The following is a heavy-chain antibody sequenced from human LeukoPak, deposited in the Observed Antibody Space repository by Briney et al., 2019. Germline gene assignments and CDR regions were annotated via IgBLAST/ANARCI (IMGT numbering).Heavy chain of an antibody. CDR2: VNPNSGGT. Sequence: ASVKVSCKASGFTFTGYYIHWVRQAPGQGLEWMGWVNPNSGGTKYAQKFQGRVSMTSDTSISTAYMELSRLTPDDTAVYYCARDTYGGNWSLGYWGQGTLVTVSS. CDR3: ARDTYGGNWSLGY. J-gene: IGHJ4*02. CDR1: GFTFTGYY. D-gene: IGHD4-23*01. V-gene: IGHV1-2*02.